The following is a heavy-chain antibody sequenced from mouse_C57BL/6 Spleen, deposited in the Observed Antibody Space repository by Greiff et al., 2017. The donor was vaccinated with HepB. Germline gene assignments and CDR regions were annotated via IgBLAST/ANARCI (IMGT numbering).Heavy chain of an antibody. V-gene: IGHV1-62-2*01. CDR1: GYTFTEYT. CDR2: FYTGSGSI. CDR3: ARHKYDYDGGYYFDY. D-gene: IGHD2-4*01. J-gene: IGHJ2*01. Sequence: VQLQQSGAELVQPGASVKLSCKASGYTFTEYTIHWVKQRSGQGLEWIGWFYTGSGSIKYNEKFKDKATLTADKSSSTVYMELSRLTSEDSAVYFCARHKYDYDGGYYFDYWGQGTTLTVSS.